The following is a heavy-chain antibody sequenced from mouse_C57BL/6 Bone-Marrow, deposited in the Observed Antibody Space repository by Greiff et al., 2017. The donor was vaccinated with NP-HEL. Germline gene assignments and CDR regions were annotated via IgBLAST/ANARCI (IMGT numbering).Heavy chain of an antibody. D-gene: IGHD2-4*01. Sequence: EVKLVESEGGLVQPGSSMKLSCTTSGFTFSDYYMAWVRQVPEKGLDWVANINYDGSSTYYLDSLKSRFIISRDNAKNILYLQMSSLKSEDTATYYCARERGLRRRTYAMDYWGQGTSVTVSS. CDR2: INYDGSST. CDR3: ARERGLRRRTYAMDY. J-gene: IGHJ4*01. CDR1: GFTFSDYY. V-gene: IGHV5-16*01.